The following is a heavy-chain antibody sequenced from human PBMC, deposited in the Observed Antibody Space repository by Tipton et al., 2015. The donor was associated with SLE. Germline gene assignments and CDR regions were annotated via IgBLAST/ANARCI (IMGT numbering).Heavy chain of an antibody. J-gene: IGHJ6*02. CDR1: GFSISSGYY. V-gene: IGHV4-38-2*02. D-gene: IGHD2-15*01. Sequence: TLSLTCTVSGFSISSGYYWGWIRQPPGKGLEWIGSIYHSGSTYYNPSLKSRVTISVDTSKNQFSLKLNSVTAADTAVYYCTAVAASRYYYGMDVWGQGTTVTVSS. CDR2: IYHSGST. CDR3: TAVAASRYYYGMDV.